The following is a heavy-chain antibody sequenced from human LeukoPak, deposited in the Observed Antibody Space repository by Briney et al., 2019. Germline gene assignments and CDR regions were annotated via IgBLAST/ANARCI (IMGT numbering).Heavy chain of an antibody. J-gene: IGHJ6*03. Sequence: GGSLRLSCAASGFTFSSYGMHWVRQAPGKGLEWVAFIRYDGSNKYYADSVKGRFTISRDNSKNTLYLQMNGLRAEDTTVYYCAKASRPVNFYYYYMDVWGKGTTVTVSS. CDR1: GFTFSSYG. CDR3: AKASRPVNFYYYYMDV. D-gene: IGHD3-22*01. CDR2: IRYDGSNK. V-gene: IGHV3-30*02.